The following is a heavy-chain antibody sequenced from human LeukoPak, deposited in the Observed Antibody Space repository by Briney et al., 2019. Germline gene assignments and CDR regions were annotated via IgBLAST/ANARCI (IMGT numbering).Heavy chain of an antibody. V-gene: IGHV4-4*02. CDR1: GGSISSNNW. J-gene: IGHJ4*02. D-gene: IGHD5-18*01. CDR3: ARVRGYSYGAFDY. Sequence: SETLSLTCAESGGSISSNNWWSWVRQPPGKGLEWIGEIYHSGNSNYNPSLKSRVTISVDKSTNQFSLKLSSVTAAGTAVYYCARVRGYSYGAFDYWGQGTLVTVSS. CDR2: IYHSGNS.